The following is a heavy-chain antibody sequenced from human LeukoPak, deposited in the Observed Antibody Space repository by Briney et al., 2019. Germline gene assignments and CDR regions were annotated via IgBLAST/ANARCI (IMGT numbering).Heavy chain of an antibody. Sequence: SETLSLTCTVSGGSISSYYWSWIRQPPGKGLEWIGYIYTSGSTNYNPSLKSRVTISVDTSKNQFSLKLSSVTAADTAVYYCARAGLGEGTLFLQHWGQGTLVTVSS. CDR3: ARAGLGEGTLFLQH. J-gene: IGHJ1*01. V-gene: IGHV4-4*09. CDR1: GGSISSYY. CDR2: IYTSGST. D-gene: IGHD2-21*01.